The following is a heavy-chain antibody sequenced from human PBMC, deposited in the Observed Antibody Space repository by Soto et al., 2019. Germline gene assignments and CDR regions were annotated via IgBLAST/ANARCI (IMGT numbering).Heavy chain of an antibody. D-gene: IGHD1-26*01. Sequence: PSETLSLTCTVSGGSISSGGYYWSWIRQHPGKGLEWIGYIYYSGSTYYNPSLKSRVTISVDTSKNQFSLKLSSVTATDTAVYYCARGEGRYYYMDVWGKGTTVTVSS. V-gene: IGHV4-31*03. CDR3: ARGEGRYYYMDV. J-gene: IGHJ6*03. CDR1: GGSISSGGYY. CDR2: IYYSGST.